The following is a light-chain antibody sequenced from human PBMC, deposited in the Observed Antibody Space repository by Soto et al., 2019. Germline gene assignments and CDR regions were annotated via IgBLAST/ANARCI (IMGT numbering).Light chain of an antibody. J-gene: IGKJ5*01. CDR1: QDISNY. CDR2: DAS. Sequence: DIQMTQSPSSLSASVGDRFTITSQASQDISNYLNWYQQKPGKAPKLLIYDASNLETGVPSRFSGSGSGTDFTFTISSLQPEDIATYYCQQYDNLITFGQGTRLEIK. CDR3: QQYDNLIT. V-gene: IGKV1-33*01.